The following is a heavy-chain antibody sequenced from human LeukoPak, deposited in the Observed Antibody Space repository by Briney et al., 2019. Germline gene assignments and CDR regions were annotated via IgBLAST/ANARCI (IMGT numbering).Heavy chain of an antibody. CDR2: ISSSSSTI. CDR1: GFAFSSYS. CDR3: ARDRPNADAFDI. V-gene: IGHV3-48*01. J-gene: IGHJ3*02. Sequence: PGGSLRLSCAASGFAFSSYSMNWVRQAPGKGLEWVSYISSSSSTIYYADSVKGRFTISRDNAKNSLYLQMNSLRAEDTAVYYCARDRPNADAFDIWGQGTMVTVSS. D-gene: IGHD2-8*01.